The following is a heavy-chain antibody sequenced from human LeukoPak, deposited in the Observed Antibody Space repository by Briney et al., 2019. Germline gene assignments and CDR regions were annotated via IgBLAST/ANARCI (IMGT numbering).Heavy chain of an antibody. J-gene: IGHJ4*02. CDR2: IKDDGSET. D-gene: IGHD5-18*01. Sequence: PGGSLRLSCAASRFTLSNYWMAWVRQAPGKGLEWVANIKDDGSETYYVASVKGRFTISRDNAKDSLYLQMNSLRAEDTAVYYCAREPRGYSYGLWGRGTLVTVSS. CDR1: RFTLSNYW. V-gene: IGHV3-7*01. CDR3: AREPRGYSYGL.